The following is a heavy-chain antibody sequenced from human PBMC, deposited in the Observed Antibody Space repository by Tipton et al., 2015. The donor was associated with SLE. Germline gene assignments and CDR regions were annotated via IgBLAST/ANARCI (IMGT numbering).Heavy chain of an antibody. J-gene: IGHJ3*02. Sequence: TLSLTCTVSGGSISSYYWSWIRQPPGKGLEWIGYIYYSGSTNYNPSLKSRVTIAVDTSKNQFSLKRSSGTAGDTAVYYWARRTSDYDFYAVDIWGQGARVTVSS. V-gene: IGHV4-59*01. CDR1: GGSISSYY. CDR3: ARRTSDYDFYAVDI. D-gene: IGHD3-3*01. CDR2: IYYSGST.